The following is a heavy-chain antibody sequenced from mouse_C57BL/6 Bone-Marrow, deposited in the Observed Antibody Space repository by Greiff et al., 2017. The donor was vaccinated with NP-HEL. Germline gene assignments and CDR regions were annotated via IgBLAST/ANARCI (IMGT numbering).Heavy chain of an antibody. J-gene: IGHJ3*01. Sequence: DVHLVESGGGLVKPGGSLKLSCAASGFTFSDYGMHWVRQAPEKGLEWVAYISSGSSTIYYADTVKGRFTISRDNAKNTLFLQMTSLTSEDTAMYYCARMGLQAWFADWGQGTLVTVAA. V-gene: IGHV5-17*01. D-gene: IGHD2-4*01. CDR1: GFTFSDYG. CDR3: ARMGLQAWFAD. CDR2: ISSGSSTI.